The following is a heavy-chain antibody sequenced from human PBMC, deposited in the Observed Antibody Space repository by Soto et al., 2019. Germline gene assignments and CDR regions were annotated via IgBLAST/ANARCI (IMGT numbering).Heavy chain of an antibody. Sequence: QVQLVESGGGVVQPGRSLRLSCAASGFTFSSYAMHWVRQAPGKGLEWVAIISYDGSSKYYADSVKGRFTISRDNSKNMLYLQMNGLRAEDTAVYYCARDTSPYSSGWHNRHFDYWGQGTLVTVSS. CDR1: GFTFSSYA. D-gene: IGHD6-19*01. V-gene: IGHV3-30-3*01. J-gene: IGHJ4*02. CDR3: ARDTSPYSSGWHNRHFDY. CDR2: ISYDGSSK.